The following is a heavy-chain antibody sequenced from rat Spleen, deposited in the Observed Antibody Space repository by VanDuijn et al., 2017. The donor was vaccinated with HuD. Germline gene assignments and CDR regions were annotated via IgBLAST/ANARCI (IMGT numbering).Heavy chain of an antibody. D-gene: IGHD1-6*01. CDR2: ISTSGSRT. J-gene: IGHJ2*01. Sequence: EVQLVESGGGLVQPGRSLKLSCAVSGFTFSNYGLHWIRQAPTKSLEWVATISTSGSRTYYPDSVKGRFTISRDNAKSSLYLQMNSLKSEDTATYYCARHTTDYYYPLVGYWGQGVMVTVSS. CDR1: GFTFSNYG. V-gene: IGHV5-19*01. CDR3: ARHTTDYYYPLVGY.